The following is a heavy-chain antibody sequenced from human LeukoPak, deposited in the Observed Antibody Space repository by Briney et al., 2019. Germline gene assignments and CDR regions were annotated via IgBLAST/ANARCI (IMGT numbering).Heavy chain of an antibody. CDR3: ARGGVGATIYYFDY. V-gene: IGHV3-64*04. D-gene: IGHD1-26*01. CDR2: ISSNGGST. Sequence: GGSLRLSCSASGFTFSSYAMHWVRQAPGKGLEYVSAISSNGGSTYYADSVKGRFTISRDNSKNTLYLQMNSLRAEDTAVYYCARGGVGATIYYFDYWGQGTLVTVSS. CDR1: GFTFSSYA. J-gene: IGHJ4*02.